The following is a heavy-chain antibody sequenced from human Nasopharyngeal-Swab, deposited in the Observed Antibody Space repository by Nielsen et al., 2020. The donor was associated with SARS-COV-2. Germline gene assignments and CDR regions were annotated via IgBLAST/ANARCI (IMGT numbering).Heavy chain of an antibody. CDR3: ARDISPYIGYYGMDV. CDR1: GFTLSDYS. Sequence: GESLKISCAVSGFTLSDYSVSWVRQAPGKRLQWVSSISNSGDYISYADSLKGRFAISRDNARNSLYLQMNSLTGDDTAVYYCARDISPYIGYYGMDVWGQGTTVTVSS. V-gene: IGHV3-21*01. J-gene: IGHJ6*02. CDR2: ISNSGDYI. D-gene: IGHD5-12*01.